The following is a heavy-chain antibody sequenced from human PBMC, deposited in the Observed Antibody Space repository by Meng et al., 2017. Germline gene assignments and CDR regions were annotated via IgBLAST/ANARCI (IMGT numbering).Heavy chain of an antibody. CDR1: GFTFSSYW. V-gene: IGHV3-7*04. CDR3: ARGYYFDY. CDR2: IKQDGSEK. Sequence: GESLKISCAASGFTFSSYWMSWVRQAPGKGLEWVANIKQDGSEKYYVDSVKGRFSISRDNAKNSLYLQMNSLRAEDTAVYYCARGYYFDYWGQGTLVTVSS. J-gene: IGHJ4*02.